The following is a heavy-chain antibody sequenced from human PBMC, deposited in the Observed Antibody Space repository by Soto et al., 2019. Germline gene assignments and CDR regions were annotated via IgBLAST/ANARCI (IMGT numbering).Heavy chain of an antibody. V-gene: IGHV3-33*01. CDR1: GFTFRNYG. D-gene: IGHD3-3*01. Sequence: GGSLRLSCAASGFTFRNYGIHWVRQAPGKGLDWVAVIWYDGGNKDYADSVKGRFTISRDNSKNTLYLQMNSLRAEDTAVYYCARDRDDFWIRYEFDYWGQGTLVTVSS. J-gene: IGHJ4*02. CDR2: IWYDGGNK. CDR3: ARDRDDFWIRYEFDY.